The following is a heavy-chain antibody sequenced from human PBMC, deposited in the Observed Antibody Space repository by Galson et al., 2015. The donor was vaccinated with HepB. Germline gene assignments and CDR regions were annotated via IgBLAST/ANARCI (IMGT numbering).Heavy chain of an antibody. CDR3: ARVRAVATIGDGFDV. J-gene: IGHJ3*01. V-gene: IGHV3-21*01. D-gene: IGHD5-24*01. CDR1: GFTFGDYA. CDR2: ISGSSGYI. Sequence: SLRLSCAASGFTFGDYAMNWVRQAPGKGLEWLSTISGSSGYIYYAESLKGRITISRDNTKNTVFLQLNALRGEDTALYYCARVRAVATIGDGFDVWGDGTMVSVSS.